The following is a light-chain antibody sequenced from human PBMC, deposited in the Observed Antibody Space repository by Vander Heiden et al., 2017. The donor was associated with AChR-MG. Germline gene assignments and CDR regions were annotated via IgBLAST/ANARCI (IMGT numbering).Light chain of an antibody. CDR1: SSNIGSNT. CDR2: SNN. Sequence: QSLLPQPPSASGTPGQSVTTSCSGSSSNIGSNTVNWYQQHPGTAPKLLIYSNNQRTSGFPDRFSCSKSGTSASLAISRLQSEDEADYYCAAWDDSLNGYVVFGGGTKLTVL. J-gene: IGLJ2*01. V-gene: IGLV1-44*01. CDR3: AAWDDSLNGYVV.